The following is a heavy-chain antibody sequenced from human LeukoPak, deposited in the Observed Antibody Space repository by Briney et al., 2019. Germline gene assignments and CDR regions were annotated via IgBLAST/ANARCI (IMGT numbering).Heavy chain of an antibody. CDR1: GGSFSGYS. J-gene: IGHJ4*02. V-gene: IGHV4-34*12. Sequence: SETLSLTCAVYGGSFSGYSWSWIRQPPGKGLEWVGEMIHSGSTNYNPSLKSRVTISVDTSKNQFSLKLSSVTAADTAVYYCARTPRIVATITGVYWGQGTLVTVSS. CDR2: MIHSGST. CDR3: ARTPRIVATITGVY. D-gene: IGHD5-12*01.